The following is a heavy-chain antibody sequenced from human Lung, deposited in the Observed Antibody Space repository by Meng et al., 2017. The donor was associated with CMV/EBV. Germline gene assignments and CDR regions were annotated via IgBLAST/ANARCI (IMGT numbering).Heavy chain of an antibody. D-gene: IGHD3-10*01. V-gene: IGHV1-24*01. CDR3: AKVPRFYSYYGLDV. Sequence: ASXXVSXKVSGYTLSELSMHWVRQAPGKGLEWMGGFDPEDGEAIYAQKFQGRVTMTEDTSTDTAYMELSSLRSDDTAVHYCAKVPRFYSYYGLDVWGQGTXVTVSS. CDR1: GYTLSELS. CDR2: FDPEDGEA. J-gene: IGHJ6*02.